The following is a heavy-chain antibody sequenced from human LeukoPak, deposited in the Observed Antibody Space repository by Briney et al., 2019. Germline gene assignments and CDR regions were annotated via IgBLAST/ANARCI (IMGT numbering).Heavy chain of an antibody. CDR1: GGSISSGGYY. J-gene: IGHJ5*02. V-gene: IGHV4-31*03. D-gene: IGHD3-22*01. CDR3: ARPYYYDSRIDP. CDR2: IYYSGST. Sequence: PSETLSLTCTVSGGSISSGGYYWSWIRQHPGKGLEWIGYIYYSGSTYYNPSLKSRVTISVDTSKNQFSLKLSSVTAADTAVYYCARPYYYDSRIDPWGQGILVTASS.